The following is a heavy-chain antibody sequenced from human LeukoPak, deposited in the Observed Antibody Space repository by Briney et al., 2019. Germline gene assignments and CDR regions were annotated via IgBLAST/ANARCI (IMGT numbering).Heavy chain of an antibody. Sequence: PGGSLRLSCAASGFTFSNYWMHWVRQAPGKGLVWVSRINTDGSTTSYADSVKGRFTIPRDNAKNTLYLQMNSLRAEDTAVYYCASGVHDYGGNLGWFDPWGQGTLVTVSS. J-gene: IGHJ5*02. CDR2: INTDGSTT. CDR1: GFTFSNYW. CDR3: ASGVHDYGGNLGWFDP. V-gene: IGHV3-74*01. D-gene: IGHD4-23*01.